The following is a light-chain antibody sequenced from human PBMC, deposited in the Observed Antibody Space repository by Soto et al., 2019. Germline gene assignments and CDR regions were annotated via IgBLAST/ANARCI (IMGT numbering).Light chain of an antibody. CDR3: QQYTSYST. CDR1: QSVNSW. J-gene: IGKJ1*01. Sequence: DIQMTQSPSTLSASVGDGVTITCRASQSVNSWLAWYQQKPGRAPKLLIYKASSLESGVPSRFSGSGSGTEFTLTISSLQPDDFATYYCQQYTSYSTFGQGTKVEIK. CDR2: KAS. V-gene: IGKV1-5*03.